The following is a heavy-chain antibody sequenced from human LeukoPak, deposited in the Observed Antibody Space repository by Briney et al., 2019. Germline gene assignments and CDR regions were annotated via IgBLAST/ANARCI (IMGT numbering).Heavy chain of an antibody. CDR3: AATYYYDGSGDY. V-gene: IGHV3-48*03. CDR2: ISSTGSKI. Sequence: GGSLRLSCAASGFTFSTYEMNWVRQAPGKGLEWGSYISSTGSKIYYADSLKGGFTISRDNAKNSLYLLMNSLRTEDTAVYYCAATYYYDGSGDYWGQGTLVTVSS. J-gene: IGHJ4*02. CDR1: GFTFSTYE. D-gene: IGHD3-22*01.